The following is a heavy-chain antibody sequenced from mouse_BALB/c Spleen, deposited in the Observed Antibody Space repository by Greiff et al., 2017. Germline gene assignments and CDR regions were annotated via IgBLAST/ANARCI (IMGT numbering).Heavy chain of an antibody. D-gene: IGHD2-1*01. CDR1: GFTFSSYT. CDR2: ISNGGGST. J-gene: IGHJ1*01. Sequence: DVMLVESGGGLVQPGGSLKLSCAASGFTFSSYTMSWVRQTPEKRLEWVAYISNGGGSTYYPDTVKGRFTISRDNAKNTLYLQMSSLKSEDTAMYYCARPYGNRYWYFDVWGAGTTVTVSS. CDR3: ARPYGNRYWYFDV. V-gene: IGHV5-12-2*01.